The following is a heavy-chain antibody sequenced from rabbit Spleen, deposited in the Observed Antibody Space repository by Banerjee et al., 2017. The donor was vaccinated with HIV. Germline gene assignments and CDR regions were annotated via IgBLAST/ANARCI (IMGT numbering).Heavy chain of an antibody. CDR3: ARDDASGSVVYPYYFNL. V-gene: IGHV1S45*01. CDR2: IGAGTSGIT. Sequence: QEQLEESGGDLVKPEGSLTLTCTASGFSFSSSYWICWVRQAPGKGLEWIACIGAGTSGITYYASWAKGRFTISKSSSTTVTLQMTSLTAADTATYFCARDDASGSVVYPYYFNLWGPGTLVTVS. CDR1: GFSFSSSYW. D-gene: IGHD1-1*01. J-gene: IGHJ4*01.